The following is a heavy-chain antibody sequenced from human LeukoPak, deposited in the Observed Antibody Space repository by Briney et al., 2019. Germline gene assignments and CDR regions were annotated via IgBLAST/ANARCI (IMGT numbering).Heavy chain of an antibody. CDR3: ARVYDFWSGYSYFDY. D-gene: IGHD3-3*01. Sequence: ASVKVSCKASGYTFTGYYMHWVRQAPGQGLEWMGWINPNSGGTNYAQKFQGWVTMTRDTSASTAYMELSSLRSEDTAVYYCARVYDFWSGYSYFDYWGQGTLVTVSS. V-gene: IGHV1-2*04. CDR1: GYTFTGYY. J-gene: IGHJ4*02. CDR2: INPNSGGT.